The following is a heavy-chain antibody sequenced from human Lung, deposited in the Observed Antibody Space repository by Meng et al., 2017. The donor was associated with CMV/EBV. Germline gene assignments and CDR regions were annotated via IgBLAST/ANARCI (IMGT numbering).Heavy chain of an antibody. V-gene: IGHV4-34*01. CDR1: GGSFSGYY. D-gene: IGHD1-7*01. CDR3: ARGRVTGTTGGWVDP. Sequence: SETLSLTCAVYGGSFSGYYWSWIRQPPGKGLEWIGEINHSGSTNYNPSLKSRVTISVDTSKNQFSLKLSSVTAADTAVYYCARGRVTGTTGGWVDPWGQGTLVTVSS. CDR2: INHSGST. J-gene: IGHJ5*02.